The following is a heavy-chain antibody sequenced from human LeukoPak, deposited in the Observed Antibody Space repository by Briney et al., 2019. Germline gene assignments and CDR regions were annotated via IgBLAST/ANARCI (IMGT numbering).Heavy chain of an antibody. J-gene: IGHJ3*02. Sequence: SETLSLTCTVSGGSITSYTNWSWIRQPAGKGLEWIGRIYPSGNTNYNPSLKSRVTMSIDTSKNQFSLTMTSVTAADTAVYYCSRDHSSGYFPRRAFDIWGQGTIITVSS. CDR2: IYPSGNT. CDR3: SRDHSSGYFPRRAFDI. CDR1: GGSITSYTN. V-gene: IGHV4-4*07. D-gene: IGHD6-19*01.